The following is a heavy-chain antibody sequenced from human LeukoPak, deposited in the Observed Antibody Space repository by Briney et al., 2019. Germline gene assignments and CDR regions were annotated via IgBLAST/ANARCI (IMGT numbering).Heavy chain of an antibody. J-gene: IGHJ4*02. CDR3: ARQYDFWSGLLDY. D-gene: IGHD3-3*01. CDR2: IYYSGST. V-gene: IGHV4-59*08. Sequence: SETLSLTCTVSGGSISSYYWSWIRQPPGKGLEWIGYIYYSGSTNYNPSLKSRVTISVDTSKNQFSLKLSSVTAADTAVYYCARQYDFWSGLLDYWGQGTLVTVSS. CDR1: GGSISSYY.